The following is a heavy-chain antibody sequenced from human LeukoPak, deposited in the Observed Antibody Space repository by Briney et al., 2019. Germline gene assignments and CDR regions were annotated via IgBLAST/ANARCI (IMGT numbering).Heavy chain of an antibody. CDR1: GFIFSNYA. CDR3: ARELYYYDSSGYPPGD. CDR2: IYYSGST. J-gene: IGHJ4*02. D-gene: IGHD3-22*01. V-gene: IGHV4-39*07. Sequence: GSLRLSCAASGFIFSNYALSWIRQPPGKGLEWIGSIYYSGSTYYNPSLKSRVTISVDTSKNQFSLKLSSVTAADTAVYYCARELYYYDSSGYPPGDWGQGTLVTVSS.